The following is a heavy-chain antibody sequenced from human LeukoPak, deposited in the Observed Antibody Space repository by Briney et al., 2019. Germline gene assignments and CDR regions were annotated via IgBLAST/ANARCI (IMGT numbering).Heavy chain of an antibody. Sequence: GESLKISCKGSGYSFTSYWIAWVRQMPGKGLEWMGVIYTGDSDTRYSPSFQGQVTISADKSISTAYLQWSSPKASDTAMYYCARGSSRWYFDYWGQGTLVTVSS. J-gene: IGHJ4*02. D-gene: IGHD6-13*01. V-gene: IGHV5-51*01. CDR1: GYSFTSYW. CDR2: IYTGDSDT. CDR3: ARGSSRWYFDY.